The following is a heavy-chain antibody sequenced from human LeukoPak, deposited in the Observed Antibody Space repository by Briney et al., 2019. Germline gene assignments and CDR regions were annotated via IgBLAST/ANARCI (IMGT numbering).Heavy chain of an antibody. Sequence: SQTLSLTCTVSSGSMSSGDYYWSWIRQPPGKGLEWIGYIYYSGSTYYNPSLKSRVTISVDTSKNQFSLKLSSVTAADTAVYYCARDRGGSSWYLNWFDPWGQGTLVTVSS. J-gene: IGHJ5*02. D-gene: IGHD6-13*01. CDR2: IYYSGST. CDR3: ARDRGGSSWYLNWFDP. V-gene: IGHV4-30-4*01. CDR1: SGSMSSGDYY.